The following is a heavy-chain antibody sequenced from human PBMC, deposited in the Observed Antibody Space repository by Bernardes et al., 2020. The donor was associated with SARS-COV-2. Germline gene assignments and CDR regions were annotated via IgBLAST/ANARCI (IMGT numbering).Heavy chain of an antibody. Sequence: ASVKVSCKASGYTFTGYYMHWVRQAPGQGLEWMGWINPNSGGTNYAQKFQGRVTMTRDTSISTAYMELSRLRSDDTVVYYCARDTVSIAVASCWFDPWGQGTLVSVSS. CDR3: ARDTVSIAVASCWFDP. CDR2: INPNSGGT. V-gene: IGHV1-2*02. J-gene: IGHJ5*02. D-gene: IGHD6-19*01. CDR1: GYTFTGYY.